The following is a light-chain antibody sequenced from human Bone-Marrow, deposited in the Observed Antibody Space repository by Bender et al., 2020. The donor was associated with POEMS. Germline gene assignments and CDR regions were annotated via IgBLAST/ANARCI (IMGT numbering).Light chain of an antibody. V-gene: IGLV2-14*03. CDR1: SSDIGGYSH. J-gene: IGLJ3*02. CDR3: SSYTTSSTWV. Sequence: QSALPQPASVSGSPGQSITISCTGTSSDIGGYSHVSWYQQHPGQAPNLMIYDVTIRPSGVSHRFSGSQSGNTASLTISGLQADDEADYYCSSYTTSSTWVFGGGTKLTVL. CDR2: DVT.